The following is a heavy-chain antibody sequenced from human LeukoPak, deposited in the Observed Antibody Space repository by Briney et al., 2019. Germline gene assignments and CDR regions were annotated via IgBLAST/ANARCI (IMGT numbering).Heavy chain of an antibody. D-gene: IGHD2-2*01. CDR3: ARVTDAAASH. J-gene: IGHJ4*02. V-gene: IGHV3-7*01. Sequence: PGGSLRLSCAASGFTFSGSGMTWVRQAPGKGLEWVANITPDGGDKYYVDSVRGRFTISRDNAKNSLYLQMNSLRAEDTAVYYCARVTDAAASHWGQGTLVTVSS. CDR2: ITPDGGDK. CDR1: GFTFSGSG.